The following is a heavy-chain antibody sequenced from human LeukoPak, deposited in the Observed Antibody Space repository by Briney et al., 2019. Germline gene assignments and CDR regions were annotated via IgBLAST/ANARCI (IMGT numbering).Heavy chain of an antibody. Sequence: GGSLRLSCAASGFTFSSYSMNWVRQAPGKGLEWVSYISSSSSTIYYADSVKGRFTISRDNAKNSLDLQMNSLRVEDTAVYYCVRDRHYIGNREVRFPYWGQGALVTVSS. V-gene: IGHV3-48*04. CDR3: VRDRHYIGNREVRFPY. J-gene: IGHJ4*02. CDR1: GFTFSSYS. D-gene: IGHD3-10*01. CDR2: ISSSSSTI.